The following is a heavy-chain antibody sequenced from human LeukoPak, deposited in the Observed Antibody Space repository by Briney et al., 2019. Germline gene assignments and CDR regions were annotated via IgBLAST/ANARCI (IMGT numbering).Heavy chain of an antibody. CDR1: GFTFNIHA. Sequence: GGSLRLSCAASGFTFNIHAMNWVRQAPGKGLEWLTFISYDGSNKCYADSVKGRFTISRDNSKNTLYLQMNSLRAEDTAVYYCASSPGIVVVPAAAPGGVDPWGQGTLVTVSS. CDR2: ISYDGSNK. D-gene: IGHD2-2*01. J-gene: IGHJ5*02. CDR3: ASSPGIVVVPAAAPGGVDP. V-gene: IGHV3-30-3*01.